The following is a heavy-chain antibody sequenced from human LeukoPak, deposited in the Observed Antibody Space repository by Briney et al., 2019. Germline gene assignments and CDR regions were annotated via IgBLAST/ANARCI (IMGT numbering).Heavy chain of an antibody. CDR2: ITGTSSGT. J-gene: IGHJ5*02. CDR3: AKGVYNPDP. D-gene: IGHD1-1*01. V-gene: IGHV3-23*01. CDR1: EFTFSNYA. Sequence: GGSLRLSCAASEFTFSNYAMAWVRQAPGKGLEWVSSITGTSSGTYYADSVKGRFTISRDNSKSILYLQMNSLRADDTAIYYCAKGVYNPDPWGQGALVTVSS.